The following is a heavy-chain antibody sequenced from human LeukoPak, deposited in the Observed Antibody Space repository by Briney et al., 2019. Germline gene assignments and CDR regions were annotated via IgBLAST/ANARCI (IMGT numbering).Heavy chain of an antibody. J-gene: IGHJ4*02. CDR3: ARLPTDYDYVCGSSY. Sequence: SETLSLTCAVYGGSFSGYYWSWIRQPPGKGLEWIGEINDSGSSNYSPSLKSRVTISVDASKNQFSLTLSSVTAADTAVYYCARLPTDYDYVCGSSYWGQGTLVTVSS. CDR1: GGSFSGYY. V-gene: IGHV4-34*01. CDR2: INDSGSS. D-gene: IGHD3-16*01.